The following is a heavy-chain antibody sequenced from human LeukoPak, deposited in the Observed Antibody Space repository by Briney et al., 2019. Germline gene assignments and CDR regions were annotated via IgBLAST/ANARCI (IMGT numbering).Heavy chain of an antibody. V-gene: IGHV3-48*04. Sequence: GGSLRLSCAASEFTFVRYAMNWVRQAPGKGLEWVSYISSSSFKIGYADSVKGRFTISRDNSKNSLYLQMDSLRVEDTAVYYCARGRRDGYNLGYWGQGTLVAVSS. D-gene: IGHD5-24*01. CDR3: ARGRRDGYNLGY. CDR2: ISSSSFKI. CDR1: EFTFVRYA. J-gene: IGHJ4*02.